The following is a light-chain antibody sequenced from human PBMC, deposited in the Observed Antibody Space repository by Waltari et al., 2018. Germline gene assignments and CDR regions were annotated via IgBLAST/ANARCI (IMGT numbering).Light chain of an antibody. J-gene: IGLJ2*01. V-gene: IGLV4-69*01. CDR3: QTWGTGIVV. Sequence: QLVLTQPPSASASLGASVKLTCTPSSGHSSVVIAWHQQQPGKGPRYFMTLHTDGGHTKGDGIPDRFSGSTAGAERYLTIASLQSEDEADYFCQTWGTGIVVFGGGTKLTVL. CDR2: LHTDGGH. CDR1: SGHSSVV.